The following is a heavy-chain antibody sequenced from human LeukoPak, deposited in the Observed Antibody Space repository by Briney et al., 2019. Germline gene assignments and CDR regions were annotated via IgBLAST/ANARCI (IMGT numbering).Heavy chain of an antibody. V-gene: IGHV4-34*01. Sequence: YPSETLSLTCAVYGDSFSGYYWSWLRQPPGKGLEWLGEINHSGSTNYNPSLKSRVTISVDTSENQFSLKLSSVTAADTAVYYCARRGYCSSTSCLLNNDAFDIWGQGTMVTVSS. CDR3: ARRGYCSSTSCLLNNDAFDI. J-gene: IGHJ3*02. CDR1: GDSFSGYY. CDR2: INHSGST. D-gene: IGHD2-2*01.